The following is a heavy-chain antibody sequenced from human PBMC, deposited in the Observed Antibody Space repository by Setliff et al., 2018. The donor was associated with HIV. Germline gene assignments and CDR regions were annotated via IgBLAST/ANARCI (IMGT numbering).Heavy chain of an antibody. D-gene: IGHD1-26*01. V-gene: IGHV3-23*01. CDR1: GFTFSSCA. CDR2: ISGSGAST. Sequence: GGSLRLSCAASGFTFSSCAMSWVRQAPGNGLEWVLVISGSGASTYYADSVKGRFTISRDNSKNTLYLQMSSLRVEDTAVYFCASMWKVGAWGRGTLVTVSS. CDR3: ASMWKVGA. J-gene: IGHJ5*02.